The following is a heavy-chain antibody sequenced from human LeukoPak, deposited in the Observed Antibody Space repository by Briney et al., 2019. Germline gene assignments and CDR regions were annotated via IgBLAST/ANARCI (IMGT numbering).Heavy chain of an antibody. CDR1: GFISSHYG. CDR3: ARELSQIVWGGLDY. V-gene: IGHV3-33*05. CDR2: IQNDASTR. D-gene: IGHD2-21*01. Sequence: GGSLRLSCTASGFISSHYGMHWVRQAPGKGLEWVAVIQNDASTRNYVDSVKGRFTISRDNSENTVFLQMDSLRVEDTAVYYCARELSQIVWGGLDYGGQGTLVSVSS. J-gene: IGHJ4*02.